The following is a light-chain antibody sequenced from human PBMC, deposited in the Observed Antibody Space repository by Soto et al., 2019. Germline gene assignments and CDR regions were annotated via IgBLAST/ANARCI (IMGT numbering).Light chain of an antibody. CDR3: QQYNQWLSWT. Sequence: EIVMTHSPATLSVSPGERATLSCRASQSVSSNLAWYQQKPGQAPRLLIDGPSSRATGIAARFSGSGSGTEFTLTISSLKSEDFALYYCQQYNQWLSWTFGQGTKVEIK. J-gene: IGKJ1*01. V-gene: IGKV3-15*01. CDR2: GPS. CDR1: QSVSSN.